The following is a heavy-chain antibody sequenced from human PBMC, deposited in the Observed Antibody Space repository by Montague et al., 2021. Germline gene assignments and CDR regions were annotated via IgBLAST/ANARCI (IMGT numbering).Heavy chain of an antibody. CDR3: ATQTVELPAANQGGS. D-gene: IGHD2-2*01. Sequence: SLRLSCAASGFTFSGSWMSWVRQAPGKGLEWVANIKQDGSEKYYVDSVKGRFTISRDNAKNSLYLQMNSLRAEDTALYYCATQTVELPAANQGGSGGQGTLVTVSS. CDR2: IKQDGSEK. J-gene: IGHJ4*02. V-gene: IGHV3-7*05. CDR1: GFTFSGSW.